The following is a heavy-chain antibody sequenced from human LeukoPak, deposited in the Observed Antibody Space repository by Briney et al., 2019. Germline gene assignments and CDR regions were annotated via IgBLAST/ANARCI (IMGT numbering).Heavy chain of an antibody. CDR1: GFTFSDYY. CDR3: AKLHGYNFDY. J-gene: IGHJ4*02. V-gene: IGHV3-11*04. Sequence: PGGSLRLSCAASGFTFSDYYMSWIRQAPGKGLEWVSYISTSGTTMYYADSVKGRFTISRDNAKNSLYLQMNSLRAGDTAVYYCAKLHGYNFDYWGQGTLVTVSS. CDR2: ISTSGTTM. D-gene: IGHD5-24*01.